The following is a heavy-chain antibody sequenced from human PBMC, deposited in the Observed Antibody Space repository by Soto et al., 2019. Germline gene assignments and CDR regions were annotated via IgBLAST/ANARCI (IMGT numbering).Heavy chain of an antibody. J-gene: IGHJ5*02. D-gene: IGHD3-16*01. CDR2: INHSGST. Sequence: SETLSLTCAVYGGSFSGYYWSWIRQPPGKGLEWIGEINHSGSTNYNPSLKSRVTISVDTSKNQFSLKLSSVTAADTAVYYCAREGGEGFDPWGQGTPVTVSS. CDR3: AREGGEGFDP. V-gene: IGHV4-34*01. CDR1: GGSFSGYY.